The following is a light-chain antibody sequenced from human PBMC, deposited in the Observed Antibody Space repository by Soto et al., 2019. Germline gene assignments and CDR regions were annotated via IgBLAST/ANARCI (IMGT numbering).Light chain of an antibody. CDR1: TGDVGAYNF. CDR2: DAN. Sequence: QSALTQPRSVSGSPGQSVTISCTGTTGDVGAYNFVSWYQLYPGKASKLMIYDANKRPSGVPDRFSASKSGNTASLTISGLQAEDEADYHCCSYAGSFTWVFGGGTKLTVL. V-gene: IGLV2-11*01. J-gene: IGLJ3*02. CDR3: CSYAGSFTWV.